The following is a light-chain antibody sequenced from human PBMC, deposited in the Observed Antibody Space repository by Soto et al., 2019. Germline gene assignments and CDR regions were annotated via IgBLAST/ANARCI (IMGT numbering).Light chain of an antibody. CDR2: EVS. V-gene: IGLV2-14*01. CDR1: SSDVGGYNY. CDR3: SSYTSSSTLSV. J-gene: IGLJ1*01. Sequence: VLTQPASVSGSPGQSITISCTGASSDVGGYNYVSWYQQHPGKAPKLMIYEVSNRPSGVSNRFSGSKSGNTASLTISGLQAEYEADYYCSSYTSSSTLSVCGTGTKVTVL.